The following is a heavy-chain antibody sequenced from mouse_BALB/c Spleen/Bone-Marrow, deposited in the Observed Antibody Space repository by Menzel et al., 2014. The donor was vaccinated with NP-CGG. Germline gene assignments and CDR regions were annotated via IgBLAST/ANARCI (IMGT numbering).Heavy chain of an antibody. D-gene: IGHD2-10*02. Sequence: EVQLQQSGTVLARPGASVKMSCKASGYSFTSYWMHWVKQRPGQGLEWIGAVYPGNSDTTYNQKFKGKAKLTAVTSASTAYMELSSLTNEDSAVYYCTFLVKEDFAYWGQGTLVTVSA. CDR1: GYSFTSYW. CDR3: TFLVKEDFAY. V-gene: IGHV1-5*01. CDR2: VYPGNSDT. J-gene: IGHJ3*01.